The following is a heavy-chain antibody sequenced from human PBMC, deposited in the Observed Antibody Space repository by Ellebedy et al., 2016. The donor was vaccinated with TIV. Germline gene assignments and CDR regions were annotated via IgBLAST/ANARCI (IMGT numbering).Heavy chain of an antibody. Sequence: PGGSLRLSCEVSGFTFSRYGMQWVRQAPGMGLEGVAVISFDGSRKDYAETVKGRFTISRDNFKNTLFLQMNSLRTDDTAVYYCTRDRRAYCGGDCPNWFDPWGQGTLVTVSS. CDR2: ISFDGSRK. V-gene: IGHV3-30*03. D-gene: IGHD2-21*02. CDR3: TRDRRAYCGGDCPNWFDP. J-gene: IGHJ5*02. CDR1: GFTFSRYG.